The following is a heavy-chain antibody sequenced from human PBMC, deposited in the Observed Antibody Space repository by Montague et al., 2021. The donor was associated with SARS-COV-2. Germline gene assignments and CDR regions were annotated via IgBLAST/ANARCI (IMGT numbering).Heavy chain of an antibody. CDR3: TSGGSKFGSEFDY. D-gene: IGHD3-10*01. J-gene: IGHJ4*02. CDR1: GGSISSGGYY. V-gene: IGHV4-31*03. Sequence: TLSLTCTVSGGSISSGGYYWSWIRQHPGKSLEWIGYIYYSGSTYYNPSLKSRVTISVDTSKNQFSLKLSSVTAADTAVYYCTSGGSKFGSEFDYWGQGTLVTVSS. CDR2: IYYSGST.